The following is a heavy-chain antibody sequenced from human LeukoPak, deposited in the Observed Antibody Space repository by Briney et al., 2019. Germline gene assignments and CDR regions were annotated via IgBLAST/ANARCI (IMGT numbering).Heavy chain of an antibody. CDR1: GFTFSSYA. CDR3: ARDMGSPWAYGMDV. Sequence: GGSLRLSCAASGFTFSSYAMSWVRQAPGKGLEWVSTISCCSGSTYYADSVKGRFTISRDSSKNTLYLQMNSLRVEDTAVYYCARDMGSPWAYGMDVWGQGTTVTVSS. D-gene: IGHD1-26*01. V-gene: IGHV3-23*01. CDR2: ISCCSGST. J-gene: IGHJ6*02.